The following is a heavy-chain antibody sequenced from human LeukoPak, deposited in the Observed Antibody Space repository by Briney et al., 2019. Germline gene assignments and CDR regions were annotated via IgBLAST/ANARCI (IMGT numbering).Heavy chain of an antibody. D-gene: IGHD6-13*01. CDR3: TREAVVGYSDY. Sequence: SQTLSLTCAISGDIVSGNSVTWNWIRQSPSRGLEWLGRTYYRSKWYNDYAVSVKSRITINPDTSKNQFSLQLNSVTPGDTAVYYCTREAVVGYSDYWGQGILVTVSS. V-gene: IGHV6-1*01. CDR1: GDIVSGNSVT. J-gene: IGHJ4*02. CDR2: TYYRSKWYN.